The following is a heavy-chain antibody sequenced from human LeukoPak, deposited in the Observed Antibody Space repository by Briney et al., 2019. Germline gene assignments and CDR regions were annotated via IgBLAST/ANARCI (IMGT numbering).Heavy chain of an antibody. CDR1: GFTFSNYA. J-gene: IGHJ4*02. CDR2: ISGSGDTT. CDR3: AKGYCSTNNCYRLDY. V-gene: IGHV3-23*01. Sequence: PGGSLRLSCAASGFTFSNYAMTWVRQTPGKGLEWVSAISGSGDTTYYADSVRGRFTVSRDNPKSTLYLQMNSLRVEDTAVYYCAKGYCSTNNCYRLDYWGQGSLVTVSS. D-gene: IGHD2-2*01.